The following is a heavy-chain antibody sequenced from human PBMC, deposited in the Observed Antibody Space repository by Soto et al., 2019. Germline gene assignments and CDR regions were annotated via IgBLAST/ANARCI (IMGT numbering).Heavy chain of an antibody. CDR1: GFMFNNHG. V-gene: IGHV3-30*03. Sequence: HPGGSLRLSCTVSGFMFNNHGMHWVRQAPGKGLEWVAVISYDGSNKYYADSVKGRFTISRDNSKNTLYLQMNSLRAEDTAVYYCARDQVPRWGQGTLVTVSS. J-gene: IGHJ4*02. CDR3: ARDQVPR. CDR2: ISYDGSNK.